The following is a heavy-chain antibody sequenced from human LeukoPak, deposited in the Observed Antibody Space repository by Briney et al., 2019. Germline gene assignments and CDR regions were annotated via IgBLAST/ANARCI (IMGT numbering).Heavy chain of an antibody. CDR3: ARVRYSSSWYYFDY. J-gene: IGHJ4*02. CDR1: GYTFTSYD. CDR2: MNPNSGNT. V-gene: IGHV1-8*01. Sequence: ASVKVSCXASGYTFTSYDINWVRQATGQGLEWMGWMNPNSGNTGYAQKFQGRVTMTRNTSISTAYMELSSLRSEDTAVYYCARVRYSSSWYYFDYWGQGTLVTVSS. D-gene: IGHD6-13*01.